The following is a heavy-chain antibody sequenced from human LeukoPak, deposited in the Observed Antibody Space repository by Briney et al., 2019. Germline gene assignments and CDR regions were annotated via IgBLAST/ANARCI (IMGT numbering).Heavy chain of an antibody. CDR1: GYTFTGYY. J-gene: IGHJ4*02. Sequence: ASVKVSRKASGYTFTGYYMHWVRQAPGQGLEWMGRINPNSGGTNYAQKFQGRVTMTRDTSISTAYMELSRLRSDDTAVYYCARDGGVSSGYTPKSFDYWGQGTLVTVSS. CDR3: ARDGGVSSGYTPKSFDY. D-gene: IGHD3-22*01. V-gene: IGHV1-2*06. CDR2: INPNSGGT.